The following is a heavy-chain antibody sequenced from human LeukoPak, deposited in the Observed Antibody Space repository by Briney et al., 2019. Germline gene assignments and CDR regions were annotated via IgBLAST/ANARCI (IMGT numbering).Heavy chain of an antibody. CDR3: ARRHKHYYQIDY. V-gene: IGHV1-46*01. CDR2: VNPSDGST. D-gene: IGHD1-26*01. J-gene: IGHJ4*02. CDR1: GYTFTSYY. Sequence: ASVKVSCKASGYTFTSYYLHWVRQAPGQGLEWMGMVNPSDGSTSYAQKFQGRVTRPRDTSTTTVYMELSSLRSDDTAVFYCARRHKHYYQIDYWGQGTLVTVSS.